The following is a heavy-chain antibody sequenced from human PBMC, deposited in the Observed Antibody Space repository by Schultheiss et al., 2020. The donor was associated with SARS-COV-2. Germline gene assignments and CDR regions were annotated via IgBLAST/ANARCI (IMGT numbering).Heavy chain of an antibody. Sequence: GGSLRLSCAASGFTFSSYAMSLVRQAPGKGLEWVSAISGSGGSTYYADSVKGRFTISRDNSKNTLYLQMNSLRAEDTAVYYCARGVYYYTGGRWFDPWGQGTLVTVSS. D-gene: IGHD3-22*01. CDR1: GFTFSSYA. CDR3: ARGVYYYTGGRWFDP. CDR2: ISGSGGST. J-gene: IGHJ5*02. V-gene: IGHV3-23*01.